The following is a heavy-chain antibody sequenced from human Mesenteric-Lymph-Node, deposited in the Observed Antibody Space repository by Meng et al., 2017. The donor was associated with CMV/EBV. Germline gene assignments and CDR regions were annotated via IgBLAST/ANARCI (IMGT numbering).Heavy chain of an antibody. V-gene: IGHV3-21*01. CDR1: GITFSSYA. CDR2: ISSSSSYI. CDR3: ATSAAGWFGELYDY. J-gene: IGHJ4*02. Sequence: GESLKISCAASGITFSSYAMSWVRQAPGKGLEWVSSISSSSSYIQYADSLKGRITISRDNAKNSLYLQMNSLRAEDTAVYYCATSAAGWFGELYDYWGQGTLVTVSS. D-gene: IGHD3-10*01.